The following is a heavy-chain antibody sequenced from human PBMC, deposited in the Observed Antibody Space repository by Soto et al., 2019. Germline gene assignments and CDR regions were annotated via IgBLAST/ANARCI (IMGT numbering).Heavy chain of an antibody. Sequence: SETLSLTCTVSHGSVSSDPFYWTWMRQHPGQGLEWIGYIYYRTNTYYHPSLKSRVSISIDTSQNQFSLCLNSVTAADTAVYYCAGSGYGSSDFDYWGQGTLVTVSS. CDR3: AGSGYGSSDFDY. V-gene: IGHV4-31*03. CDR2: IYYRTNT. CDR1: HGSVSSDPFY. D-gene: IGHD6-13*01. J-gene: IGHJ4*02.